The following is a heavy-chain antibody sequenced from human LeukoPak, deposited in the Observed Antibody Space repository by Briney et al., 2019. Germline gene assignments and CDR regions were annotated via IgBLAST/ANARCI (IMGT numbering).Heavy chain of an antibody. J-gene: IGHJ4*02. Sequence: GGSLRLSCAASGFTFSSYSMNWVRQAPGKGLEWVSSISSSSSYIYYADSVKGRSTISRDNAKNSLYLQMNSLRAEDTAVCYCARDFGARYFDYWGQGTLVTVSS. D-gene: IGHD3-10*01. V-gene: IGHV3-21*01. CDR1: GFTFSSYS. CDR3: ARDFGARYFDY. CDR2: ISSSSSYI.